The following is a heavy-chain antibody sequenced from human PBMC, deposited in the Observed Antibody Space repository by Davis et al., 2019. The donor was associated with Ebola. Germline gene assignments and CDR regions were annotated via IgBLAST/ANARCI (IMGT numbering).Heavy chain of an antibody. Sequence: PGGSLRLSCSASGFAFNSYAMHWVRQAPGKGLEWVALISYDGSNKYYAESVKRRFTISRDSFKNMLYLQMNGLTTEDTALYYCARAETFGYCSGGSCRRFDYWGQGTLVTVSS. V-gene: IGHV3-30-3*01. CDR1: GFAFNSYA. CDR2: ISYDGSNK. J-gene: IGHJ4*02. D-gene: IGHD2-15*01. CDR3: ARAETFGYCSGGSCRRFDY.